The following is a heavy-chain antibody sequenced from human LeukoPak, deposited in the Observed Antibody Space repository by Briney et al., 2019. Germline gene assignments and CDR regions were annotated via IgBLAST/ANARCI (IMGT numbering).Heavy chain of an antibody. CDR3: AFGITMVRGVIIRYFDY. J-gene: IGHJ4*02. Sequence: GGSLRLSCAASGFTFSSYSMSWVRQAPGKGLEWVSSISSSSSYIYYADSVKGRFTISRDNAKNSLYLQMNSLRAEDTAVYYCAFGITMVRGVIIRYFDYWGQGTLVTVSS. CDR1: GFTFSSYS. CDR2: ISSSSSYI. D-gene: IGHD3-10*01. V-gene: IGHV3-21*01.